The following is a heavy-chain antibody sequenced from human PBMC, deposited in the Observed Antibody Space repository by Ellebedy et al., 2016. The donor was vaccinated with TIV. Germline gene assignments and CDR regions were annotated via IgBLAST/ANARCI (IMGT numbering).Heavy chain of an antibody. V-gene: IGHV1-46*01. J-gene: IGHJ6*02. CDR3: ARDRSRWLVPCYGMDV. Sequence: ASVKVSCKASGYTFTSYYMHWVRQAPGQGLEWMGIINPSGGSTSYAQKFQGRVTMTRDTSTSTVYMELSSLRSEDTAVYYCARDRSRWLVPCYGMDVWGQGTTVTVSS. CDR1: GYTFTSYY. CDR2: INPSGGST. D-gene: IGHD6-19*01.